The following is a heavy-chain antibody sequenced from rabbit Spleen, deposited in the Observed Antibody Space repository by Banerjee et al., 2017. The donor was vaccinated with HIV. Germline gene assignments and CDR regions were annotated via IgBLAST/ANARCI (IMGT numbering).Heavy chain of an antibody. CDR1: GFDCRGSYH. CDR2: IGSGDCGVP. V-gene: IGHV1S45*01. D-gene: IGHD1-1*01. CDR3: ARDSDGVIGWNFGW. J-gene: IGHJ4*01. Sequence: QEQLKETGGGLVQPGGSLTLSCKASGFDCRGSYHRCWVRQAPGTGLEWIAGIGSGDCGVPYYASWAKSRFSISQTSSTMVPLQMTSLTAADTATYFCARDSDGVIGWNFGWWGPGTLVTVS.